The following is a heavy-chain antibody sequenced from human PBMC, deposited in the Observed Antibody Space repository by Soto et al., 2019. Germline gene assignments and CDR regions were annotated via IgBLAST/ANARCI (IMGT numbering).Heavy chain of an antibody. V-gene: IGHV3-21*01. CDR1: GFTFSSYS. D-gene: IGHD3-10*01. J-gene: IGHJ4*02. CDR3: ARDRTGFGELGYDFDY. Sequence: EVQLVESGGGLVKPGGSLRLSCAASGFTFSSYSMNWVRQAPGKGLEWVSSISSSSSYIYYADSVNGRFTISRDNAKNSLYLQMNSLRAEDTAVYYCARDRTGFGELGYDFDYWGQGTLVTVSS. CDR2: ISSSSSYI.